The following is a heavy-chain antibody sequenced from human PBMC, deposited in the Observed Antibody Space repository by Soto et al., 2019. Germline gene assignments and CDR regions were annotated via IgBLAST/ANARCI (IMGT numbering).Heavy chain of an antibody. D-gene: IGHD6-6*01. CDR1: GGTFSSYA. V-gene: IGHV1-69*13. J-gene: IGHJ6*02. CDR2: IIPIFGTA. CDR3: AAPRGGSSSGRKHYYYYGMDV. Sequence: SVKVSCKASGGTFSSYAISWVRQAPGQGLEWMGGIIPIFGTANYAQKFQGRVTITADESTSTAYMELSSLRSEDTAVYYCAAPRGGSSSGRKHYYYYGMDVWGQGTTVTSP.